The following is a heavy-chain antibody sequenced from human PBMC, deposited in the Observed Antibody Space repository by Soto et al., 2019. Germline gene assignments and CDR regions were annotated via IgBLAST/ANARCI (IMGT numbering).Heavy chain of an antibody. CDR2: IIPIFGTA. D-gene: IGHD3-10*01. CDR3: ASDLLRKGRGGTRGYYYSYGMDV. J-gene: IGHJ6*02. Sequence: QVQLVQSGAEVKKPGSSVKVSCKASGGTFSSYAISWVRQAPGQGLEWMGGIIPIFGTANYAQKFQGRVTITADESTSTAYMELSSLRAGDTAVYYCASDLLRKGRGGTRGYYYSYGMDVWGQGTTVTVSS. V-gene: IGHV1-69*12. CDR1: GGTFSSYA.